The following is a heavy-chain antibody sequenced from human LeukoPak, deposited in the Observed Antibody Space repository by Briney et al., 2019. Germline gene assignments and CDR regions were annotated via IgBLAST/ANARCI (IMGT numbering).Heavy chain of an antibody. CDR2: VIPIFETA. J-gene: IGHJ5*02. D-gene: IGHD1-26*01. CDR1: GGTFSNHA. CDR3: ATSMLGASTGGDWFDP. V-gene: IGHV1-69*13. Sequence: SVKVSCKASGGTFSNHAINWVRQAPGQGLEWMGGVIPIFETAKYAPKFQSRVTMTSDESTTTAYMELSGLRSDDTAVFYCATSMLGASTGGDWFDPWGQGTLVIVSS.